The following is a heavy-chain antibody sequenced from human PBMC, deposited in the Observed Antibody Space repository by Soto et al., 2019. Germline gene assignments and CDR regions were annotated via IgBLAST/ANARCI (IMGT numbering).Heavy chain of an antibody. CDR3: AREPVGATTGGNWFDP. CDR1: GGSVSSGSYY. V-gene: IGHV4-61*01. CDR2: IYYSGST. D-gene: IGHD1-26*01. J-gene: IGHJ5*02. Sequence: SETLSLTCTVSGGSVSSGSYYWSWTRQPPGKGLEWIGYIYYSGSTNYNPSLKSRVTISVDTSKNQFSLKLSSVTAAGTAVYYCAREPVGATTGGNWFDPWAREPWSPSPQ.